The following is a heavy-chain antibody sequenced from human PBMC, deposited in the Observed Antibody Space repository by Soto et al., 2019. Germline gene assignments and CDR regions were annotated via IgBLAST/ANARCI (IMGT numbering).Heavy chain of an antibody. J-gene: IGHJ5*02. V-gene: IGHV4-34*01. CDR2: INHSGST. CDR1: GGSFSGYY. Sequence: SETLSLTCAVYGGSFSGYYWSWIRQPPGKGLEWIGEINHSGSTNYNPSLKSRVTISVDTSKNQFSLKLSSVTAADTAVYYCARGERGIAEAGGYNWFDPWGQGTLVTVSS. D-gene: IGHD6-19*01. CDR3: ARGERGIAEAGGYNWFDP.